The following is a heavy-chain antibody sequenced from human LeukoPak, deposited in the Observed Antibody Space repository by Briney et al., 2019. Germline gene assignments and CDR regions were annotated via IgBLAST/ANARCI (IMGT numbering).Heavy chain of an antibody. CDR1: GFTFSSYS. Sequence: GGSLRLSCAASGFTFSSYSMNWVRQAPGKGLEWVSSISSSSSYIYYADSVKGRFTISRDNAKNPLYLQMNSLRAEDTAVYYCARGSYKYYDILTGYYSPSGFDYWGQGTLVTVSS. CDR3: ARGSYKYYDILTGYYSPSGFDY. D-gene: IGHD3-9*01. V-gene: IGHV3-21*01. CDR2: ISSSSSYI. J-gene: IGHJ4*02.